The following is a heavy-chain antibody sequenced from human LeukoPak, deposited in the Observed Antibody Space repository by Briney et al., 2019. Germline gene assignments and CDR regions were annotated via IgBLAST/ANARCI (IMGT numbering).Heavy chain of an antibody. V-gene: IGHV3-74*01. J-gene: IGHJ6*02. CDR2: INSDGSST. D-gene: IGHD3-10*01. CDR1: GFTFSSYW. CDR3: ARVFCGTGSGIYCLPYYFYAMDV. Sequence: PGGSLRLSCAAPGFTFSSYWMHWVRQAPGVGLVWVSRINSDGSSTSYADSVKGRFTISRDNAKNTLYLQMNSLRAEDTAVYYCARVFCGTGSGIYCLPYYFYAMDVWGQGTTVTVSS.